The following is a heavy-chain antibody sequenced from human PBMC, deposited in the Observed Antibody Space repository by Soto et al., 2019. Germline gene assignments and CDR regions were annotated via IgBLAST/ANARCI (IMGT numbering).Heavy chain of an antibody. J-gene: IGHJ4*02. V-gene: IGHV3-21*01. Sequence: PGWSLRLSCAASGFTFSSYSMNWVRQAPGKGLVWVSSISSSSYIYYADSVKGRFTISRDNAKNSLYLQMNSLRAEDTAVYYCARGYSGYLSRSRWGVSERYYFDYWGKGT. CDR1: GFTFSSYS. D-gene: IGHD5-12*01. CDR2: ISSSSYI. CDR3: ARGYSGYLSRSRWGVSERYYFDY.